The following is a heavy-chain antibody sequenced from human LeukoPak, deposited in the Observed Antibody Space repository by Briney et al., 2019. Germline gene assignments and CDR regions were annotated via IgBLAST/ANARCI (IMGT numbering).Heavy chain of an antibody. Sequence: VGSLRLSCAASGCTFSGYWMSWVRQAPGKGLEWVANINLDGSVIHYVDSAKGRFTISRDNAKNSLYLQMNYLRAEDTAFYYCATSDASSGSDWGQGTLVTVSS. J-gene: IGHJ4*02. D-gene: IGHD3-22*01. CDR2: INLDGSVI. CDR3: ATSDASSGSD. CDR1: GCTFSGYW. V-gene: IGHV3-7*01.